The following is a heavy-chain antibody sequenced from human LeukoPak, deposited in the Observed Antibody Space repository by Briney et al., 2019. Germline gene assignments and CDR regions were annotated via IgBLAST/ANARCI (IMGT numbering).Heavy chain of an antibody. V-gene: IGHV1-18*01. Sequence: GASVKVSCKASGYTFTSYGISWVRQAPGQGLEWMGWISAYNGNTNYAQILQGRVTMTTDTSTSTAYMELRSLRSDDTAVYYCVIAVAGRYYFDYWGQGTLVTVSS. CDR1: GYTFTSYG. D-gene: IGHD6-19*01. CDR2: ISAYNGNT. J-gene: IGHJ4*02. CDR3: VIAVAGRYYFDY.